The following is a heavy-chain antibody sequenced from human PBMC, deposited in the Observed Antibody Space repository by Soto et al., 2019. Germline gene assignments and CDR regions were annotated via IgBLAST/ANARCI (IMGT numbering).Heavy chain of an antibody. J-gene: IGHJ4*02. CDR2: ISGSGGST. CDR3: AKLYTVGYYGLYYFDY. Sequence: PGGSLRLSCAASGFTFSSYAMSWVRQAPGKGLEWVSAISGSGGSTYYADSVKGRFTISRDNSKNTLYLQMNSLRAEDTAVYYCAKLYTVGYYGLYYFDYWGQGTLVTVSS. CDR1: GFTFSSYA. D-gene: IGHD3-10*01. V-gene: IGHV3-23*01.